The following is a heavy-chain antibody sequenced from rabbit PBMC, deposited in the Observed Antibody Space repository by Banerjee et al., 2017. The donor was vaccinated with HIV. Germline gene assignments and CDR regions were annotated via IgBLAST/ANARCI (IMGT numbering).Heavy chain of an antibody. Sequence: QSLEESGGDLVKPEGSLTLTCKASGFDLSSYYYMCWVRQAPGRGLEWVVCIRTYGSGNTYYASWAKGRFTISKASSTTVTLQMTSLTAADTATYFCARDDGSYDYAFTLWGPGTLVTVS. CDR3: ARDDGSYDYAFTL. V-gene: IGHV1S40*01. CDR2: IRTYGSGNT. J-gene: IGHJ4*01. CDR1: GFDLSSYYY. D-gene: IGHD6-1*01.